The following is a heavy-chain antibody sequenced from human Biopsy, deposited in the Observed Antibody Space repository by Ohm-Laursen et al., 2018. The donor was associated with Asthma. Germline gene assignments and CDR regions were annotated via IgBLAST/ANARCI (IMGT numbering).Heavy chain of an antibody. Sequence: SLRLSCTASGFTFSTYAMHWVRQAPGKGLEWVAVISYDGSNKYYADSVKGRLTISRDNSKNTLYLQMNSLRGDDTAVYYCARDMNRDGWYFDYWGQGTLVTVSS. CDR3: ARDMNRDGWYFDY. D-gene: IGHD5-24*01. CDR2: ISYDGSNK. CDR1: GFTFSTYA. J-gene: IGHJ4*02. V-gene: IGHV3-30-3*01.